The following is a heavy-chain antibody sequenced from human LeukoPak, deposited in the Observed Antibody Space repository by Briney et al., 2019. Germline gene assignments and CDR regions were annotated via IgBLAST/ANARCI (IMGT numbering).Heavy chain of an antibody. V-gene: IGHV4-59*01. CDR1: GGSISSYY. CDR3: ATWGDYTNYYYYYYMDV. D-gene: IGHD4-11*01. CDR2: IYYSGST. Sequence: SETLSLTCTVSGGSISSYYWSWIRQPPGKGLEWIGYIYYSGSTNYNPSLKSRVTISVDTSKNQFSLKLSSVTAADMAVYYCATWGDYTNYYYYYYMDVWGKGTTVTVSS. J-gene: IGHJ6*03.